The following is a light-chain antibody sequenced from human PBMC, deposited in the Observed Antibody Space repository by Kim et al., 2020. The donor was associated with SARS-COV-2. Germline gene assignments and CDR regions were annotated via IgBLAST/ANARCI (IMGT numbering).Light chain of an antibody. J-gene: IGLJ1*01. Sequence: SSELTQDPAVSVALGQAVRITCQGDSLRRFYASWYQQRPGQAPVLVIYGKNSRPSGIPDRFSGSTSGNTAVLTITGAQAEDEADYYCNSRDSSDNHRDVFGAGTKVTVL. CDR3: NSRDSSDNHRDV. CDR1: SLRRFY. V-gene: IGLV3-19*01. CDR2: GKN.